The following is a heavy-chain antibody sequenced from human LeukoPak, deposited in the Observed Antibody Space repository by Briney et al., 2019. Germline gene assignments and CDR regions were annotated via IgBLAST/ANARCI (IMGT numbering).Heavy chain of an antibody. D-gene: IGHD1-26*01. Sequence: PSETLSLTCTVSGGSISSGGYYWSWIRQHPGKGLEWIGYIYYSGSTYYDPSLKSRVTISVDTSKNQFSLKLSSVTAADTAVYYCARGRGSYYLRWGQGTLVTVSS. CDR3: ARGRGSYYLR. CDR1: GGSISSGGYY. J-gene: IGHJ4*02. CDR2: IYYSGST. V-gene: IGHV4-31*03.